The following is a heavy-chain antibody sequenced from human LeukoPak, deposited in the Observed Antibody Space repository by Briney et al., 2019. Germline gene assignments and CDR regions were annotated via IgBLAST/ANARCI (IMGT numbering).Heavy chain of an antibody. D-gene: IGHD5-24*01. Sequence: VASVKVSCKASGYTFTGYYMHWVRQAPGQGLEWMGRINPNSGGTNYAQKFQGRVTMTRDTSISTAYMELSRLRSDDTAVYYCAVLGGRDGYNYRHVDYWGQGTLVTVSS. J-gene: IGHJ4*02. V-gene: IGHV1-2*06. CDR2: INPNSGGT. CDR1: GYTFTGYY. CDR3: AVLGGRDGYNYRHVDY.